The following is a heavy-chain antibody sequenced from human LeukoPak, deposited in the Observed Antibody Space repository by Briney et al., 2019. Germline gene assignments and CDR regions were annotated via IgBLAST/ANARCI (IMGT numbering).Heavy chain of an antibody. CDR3: ARVGSSVAVAGNYYGMGV. V-gene: IGHV4-61*02. D-gene: IGHD6-19*01. J-gene: IGHJ6*02. Sequence: SETLSLTCTVSGGSISSGSYYWSWIRQPAGKGLEWIGRIYTSGSTNYNPSLKSRVTISVDTSKNQFSLKLSSVTAADTAVYYCARVGSSVAVAGNYYGMGVWGQGTTVTVSS. CDR2: IYTSGST. CDR1: GGSISSGSYY.